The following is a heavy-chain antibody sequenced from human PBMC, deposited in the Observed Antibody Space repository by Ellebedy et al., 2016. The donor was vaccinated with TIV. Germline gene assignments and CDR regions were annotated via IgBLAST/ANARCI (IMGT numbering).Heavy chain of an antibody. CDR3: ARDSASIAARLGPPLDYYYMDV. CDR1: GFTFSSYS. V-gene: IGHV3-21*04. CDR2: ISSSSSYI. Sequence: GGSLRLSXAASGFTFSSYSMNWVRQAPGKGLEWVSSISSSSSYIYYADSVKGRFTISRDNAKNSLYLQMNSLRAEDTAVYYCARDSASIAARLGPPLDYYYMDVWGKGTTVTVSS. J-gene: IGHJ6*03. D-gene: IGHD6-6*01.